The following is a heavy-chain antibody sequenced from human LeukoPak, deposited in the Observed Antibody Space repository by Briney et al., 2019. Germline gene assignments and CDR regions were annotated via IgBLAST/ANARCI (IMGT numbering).Heavy chain of an antibody. J-gene: IGHJ5*02. V-gene: IGHV4-34*01. CDR3: ARSGGPLNWFDP. Sequence: SETLSLTCAVYGGSFSGYYWSWIRQPPGKGLEWIGEINHSGSTNYNPSLKSRVTISVDTSKNQFSLKLSSVTAADTAVYYCARSGGPLNWFDPWGQGTPVTVSS. CDR1: GGSFSGYY. CDR2: INHSGST.